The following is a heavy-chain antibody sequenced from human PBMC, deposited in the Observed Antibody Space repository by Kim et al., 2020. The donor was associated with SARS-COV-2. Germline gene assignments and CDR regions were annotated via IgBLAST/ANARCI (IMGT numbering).Heavy chain of an antibody. D-gene: IGHD5-18*01. CDR1: GDSVSSNSAA. V-gene: IGHV6-1*01. J-gene: IGHJ4*02. CDR2: TYYRSKWYN. Sequence: SQTLSLTCAISGDSVSSNSAAWNWIRQSPSRGLEWLGRTYYRSKWYNDYAVSVKSRITINPDTSKNQFSLQLNSVTPEDTAVYYCARIGYSYGYWNERPTGHWGQVTLVTVSS. CDR3: ARIGYSYGYWNERPTGH.